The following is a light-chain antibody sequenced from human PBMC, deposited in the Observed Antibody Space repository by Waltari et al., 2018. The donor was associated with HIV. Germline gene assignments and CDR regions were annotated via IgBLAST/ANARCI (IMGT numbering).Light chain of an antibody. CDR1: TRDIGGYDR. CDR3: SSYSATNTVV. V-gene: IGLV2-18*02. Sequence: QSALTQPPSVSGSPGQSVTISCAGTTRDIGGYDRVAWYQQPPGTAPKLLIYEVTNRPSGVPGRFSASKAGTTASRTISGLQAGDEGDYYCSSYSATNTVVFGGGTKLTVL. J-gene: IGLJ2*01. CDR2: EVT.